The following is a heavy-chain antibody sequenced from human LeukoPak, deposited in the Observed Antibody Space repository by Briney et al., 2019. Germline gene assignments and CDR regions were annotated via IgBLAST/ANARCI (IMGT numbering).Heavy chain of an antibody. CDR3: ARGPRYYYDSSGYYYVDY. Sequence: GASVKVSCKASGGTFSSYAISWVRQAPGQGLEWMGGIIPIFGTANYAQKFQGRVTITTDESTSTAYMELSSLRSEDTAVYYCARGPRYYYDSSGYYYVDYWGQGTLVIVSS. V-gene: IGHV1-69*05. D-gene: IGHD3-22*01. CDR1: GGTFSSYA. J-gene: IGHJ4*02. CDR2: IIPIFGTA.